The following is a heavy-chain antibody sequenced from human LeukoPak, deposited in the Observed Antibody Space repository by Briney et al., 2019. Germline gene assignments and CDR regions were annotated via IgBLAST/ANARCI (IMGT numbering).Heavy chain of an antibody. CDR2: IKQDGSEK. CDR3: ARELAAGTPNTLDY. D-gene: IGHD6-19*01. CDR1: GFTFSSYW. V-gene: IGHV3-7*01. Sequence: GGSLRLSYSASGFTFSSYWMSWVRQAPGKGLEWVANIKQDGSEKYYVDSVKGRFTISRDNAKKPLYLQMSSLRSEATAVYYCARELAAGTPNTLDYWGQGTLVTVSS. J-gene: IGHJ4*02.